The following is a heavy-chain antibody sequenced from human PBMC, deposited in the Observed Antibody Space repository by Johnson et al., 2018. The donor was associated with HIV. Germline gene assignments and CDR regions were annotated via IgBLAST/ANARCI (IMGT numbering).Heavy chain of an antibody. Sequence: QVQLVESGGGVVQPGKSLTLSCVGSGLSFSNFGMHWVRQAPGKGLEWVAFIRYDGSNKYYADFVKGRFPISSDNSNNTLYLHMNSMRAEDTAVYYCTTDWGSYLLSDDFDVWGQGTMVTVSS. CDR2: IRYDGSNK. CDR3: TTDWGSYLLSDDFDV. J-gene: IGHJ3*01. CDR1: GLSFSNFG. V-gene: IGHV3-30*02. D-gene: IGHD1-26*01.